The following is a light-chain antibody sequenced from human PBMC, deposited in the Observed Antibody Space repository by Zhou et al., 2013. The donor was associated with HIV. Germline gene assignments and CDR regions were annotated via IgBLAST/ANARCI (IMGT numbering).Light chain of an antibody. J-gene: IGKJ1*01. Sequence: DIQMTQSPSSLSASVGDRVTITCRASQGIRNSLAWYQQKPGQVPKLLIYSASTLQSGVPSRFSGSGSGTDFTLTINSLQPEDVATYFCQKYDNAPRTFGQ. V-gene: IGKV1-27*01. CDR2: SAS. CDR3: QKYDNAPRT. CDR1: QGIRNS.